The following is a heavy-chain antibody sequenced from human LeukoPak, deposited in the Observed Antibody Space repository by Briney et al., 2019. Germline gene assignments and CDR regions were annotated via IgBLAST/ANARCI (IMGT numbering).Heavy chain of an antibody. CDR1: GFTFSSYS. CDR3: ARDQVEMATIPFDY. CDR2: ISSSSSYI. D-gene: IGHD5-24*01. Sequence: GGSLRLSCTASGFTFSSYSMNWVRQAPGKGLEWVSSISSSSSYIYYADSVKGRFTISRDNAKNSLYLQMNSLRAEDTAVYYCARDQVEMATIPFDYWGQGTLVTVSS. J-gene: IGHJ4*02. V-gene: IGHV3-21*01.